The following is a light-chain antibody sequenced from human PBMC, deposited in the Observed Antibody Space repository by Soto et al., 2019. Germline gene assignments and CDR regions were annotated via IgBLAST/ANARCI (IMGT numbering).Light chain of an antibody. CDR3: QQRSNWPT. CDR1: QSVDSNY. Sequence: EIVLTQSTGTLSLSPGEAAIFPCRASQSVDSNYLAWYQQKPGQTPRLLIYDASNRATGIPARFSGSGSGTDFTLTISSLEPEDFAVYYCQQRSNWPTFGGGTKVDI. CDR2: DAS. J-gene: IGKJ4*01. V-gene: IGKV3-11*01.